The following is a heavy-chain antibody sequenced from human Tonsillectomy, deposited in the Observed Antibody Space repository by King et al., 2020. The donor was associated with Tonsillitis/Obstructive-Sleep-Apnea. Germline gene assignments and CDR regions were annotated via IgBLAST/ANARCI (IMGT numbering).Heavy chain of an antibody. CDR3: ARCXGGXXYYXSXGAXXY. J-gene: IGHJ4*01. CDR1: GGSFSGYY. V-gene: IGHV4-34*01. Sequence: VQLQQWGAGLLKPSETLSLTCAVYGGSFSGYYWSWIRQPPGKGLEWIGEINHSGSTNYNPSLKSRVTISVDTSKNQFSLTLSSVTAADTAVYYCARCXGGXXYYXSXGAXXYWGXXTLVTV. D-gene: IGHD3-22*01. CDR2: INHSGST.